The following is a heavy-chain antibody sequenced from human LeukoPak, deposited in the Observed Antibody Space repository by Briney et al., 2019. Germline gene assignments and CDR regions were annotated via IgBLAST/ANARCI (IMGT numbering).Heavy chain of an antibody. CDR1: GFTFYSYA. CDR3: VRDQKPGWYPDY. V-gene: IGHV3-48*04. J-gene: IGHJ4*02. Sequence: QPGGSLRLSCEASGFTFYSYAMSWVRQAPGKGLEWVSYISGSSTFTNYADSVKGRFTISRDNAKNSLYLQMNSLRAEDTAVYYCVRDQKPGWYPDYWGQGTLVTVSS. CDR2: ISGSSTFT. D-gene: IGHD6-19*01.